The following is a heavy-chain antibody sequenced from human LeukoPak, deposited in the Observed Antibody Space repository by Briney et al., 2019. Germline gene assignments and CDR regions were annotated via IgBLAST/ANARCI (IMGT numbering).Heavy chain of an antibody. CDR1: GFTFINYC. CDR2: IHQDGNEG. J-gene: IGHJ4*02. V-gene: IGHV3-7*03. D-gene: IGHD3-22*01. Sequence: GGSLRLSCAASGFTFINYCMNWVRQAPGKGLEWVANIHQDGNEGYYVDSVKGRFTISRDNARNSVYLQMNILRVEDTAVYYCARAPYYSRIEYYFEFWGQGTLVTVSS. CDR3: ARAPYYSRIEYYFEF.